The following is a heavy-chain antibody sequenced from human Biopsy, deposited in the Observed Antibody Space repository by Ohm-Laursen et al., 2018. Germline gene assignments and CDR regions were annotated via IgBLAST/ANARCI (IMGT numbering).Heavy chain of an antibody. D-gene: IGHD3-22*01. V-gene: IGHV3-9*01. CDR2: ISWISRNT. CDR3: ARDRGQNFYDSTGYYNGMDG. Sequence: SLRLSCAASGFRFDDYAMHWVRQHPGKGLEWVSGISWISRNTGYADSVKGRFTITRDNAKNSLYLQMNSLRPEDTALYYCARDRGQNFYDSTGYYNGMDGWGQGTTVTVAS. J-gene: IGHJ6*02. CDR1: GFRFDDYA.